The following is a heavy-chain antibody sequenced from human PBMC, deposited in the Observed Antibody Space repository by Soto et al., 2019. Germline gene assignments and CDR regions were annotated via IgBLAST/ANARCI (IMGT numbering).Heavy chain of an antibody. D-gene: IGHD5-18*01. CDR3: ARGDTYDS. J-gene: IGHJ6*02. CDR1: GYTFISYY. CDR2: INPNNGDT. Sequence: QVQLVQSGAEVKKPGASVKVSCKTSGYTFISYYIHWVRQAPGQGLEWMGWINPNNGDTNYAQKCQGRVTMTRERTISTVYMEVDRLRSDDTAVYYCARGDTYDSWGQGTTVAVSS. V-gene: IGHV1-2*02.